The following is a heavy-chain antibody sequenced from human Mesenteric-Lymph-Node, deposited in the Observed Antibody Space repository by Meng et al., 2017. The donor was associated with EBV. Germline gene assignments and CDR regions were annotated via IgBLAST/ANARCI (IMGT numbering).Heavy chain of an antibody. CDR2: INHSGST. D-gene: IGHD1-26*01. J-gene: IGHJ4*02. CDR3: ARLDRWELLRGLVY. Sequence: QLLQSSAGLFKPSETLSLPCDVFRGSFSGYYWSWLRQPPGKRLEWIGEINHSGSTNYNPSLTSRVTISVDTSTNHFSLKLSSVTAADTAVYYCARLDRWELLRGLVYWGQGTLVTVSS. CDR1: RGSFSGYY. V-gene: IGHV4-34*01.